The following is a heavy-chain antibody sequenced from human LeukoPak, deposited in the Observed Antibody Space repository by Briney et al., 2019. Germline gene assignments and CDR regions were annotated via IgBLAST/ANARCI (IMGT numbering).Heavy chain of an antibody. J-gene: IGHJ6*03. CDR1: GFTFSSYG. V-gene: IGHV3-30*18. CDR3: ANLGYCSGGSCHDYYYYYMDV. CDR2: ISYDGSNK. D-gene: IGHD2-15*01. Sequence: GRSLRLSCAASGFTFSSYGTHWVRQAPGKGLEWVAVISYDGSNKYYADSVKGRFTISRDNSKNTLYLQMNSLRAEDTAVYYCANLGYCSGGSCHDYYYYYMDVWGKGTTVTVSS.